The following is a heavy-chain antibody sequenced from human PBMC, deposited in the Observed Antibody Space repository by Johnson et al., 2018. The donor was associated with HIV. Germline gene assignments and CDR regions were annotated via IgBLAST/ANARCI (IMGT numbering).Heavy chain of an antibody. Sequence: VQLVESGGGLVQPGRSLRLSCAVSGFTFSNFAMHWVRQAPGKGLEWVGFIRSKAYGGTTEYAASVKGRFTISRDDSKSIAYLQMNSLKTEDTAVYYCTRGLVDYYDSSGYLDAFDIWGQGTMVTVSS. D-gene: IGHD3-22*01. CDR2: IRSKAYGGTT. J-gene: IGHJ3*02. CDR3: TRGLVDYYDSSGYLDAFDI. CDR1: GFTFSNFA. V-gene: IGHV3-49*04.